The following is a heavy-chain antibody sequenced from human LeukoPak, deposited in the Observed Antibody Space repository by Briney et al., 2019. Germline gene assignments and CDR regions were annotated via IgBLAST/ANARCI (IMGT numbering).Heavy chain of an antibody. V-gene: IGHV4-39*01. J-gene: IGHJ4*02. CDR3: ASRTQRYERGAFFNY. D-gene: IGHD3-16*01. CDR1: GGSITSDYY. Sequence: PSETLSLTCAVSGGSITSDYYWGWIRQPPGKGLEFIGSMFYNGPTHYNPSLKSRITMSIDTCKNQFSLTLGSVTAADTAVYYCASRTQRYERGAFFNYWGQGTLVTVSS. CDR2: MFYNGPT.